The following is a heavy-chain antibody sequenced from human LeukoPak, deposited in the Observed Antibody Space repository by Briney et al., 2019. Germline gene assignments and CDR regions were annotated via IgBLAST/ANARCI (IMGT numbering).Heavy chain of an antibody. CDR2: IYTSGST. Sequence: SQTLSLTCTVSGGSISSGSYYWSWIRQPAGKGLEWIGRIYTSGSTNYNPSLKSRVTISVDTSRNQFSLKLSSVTAADTAVYYCARINTSGGDYVFDYWGQGTLVTVSS. D-gene: IGHD4-17*01. CDR1: GGSISSGSYY. V-gene: IGHV4-61*02. CDR3: ARINTSGGDYVFDY. J-gene: IGHJ4*02.